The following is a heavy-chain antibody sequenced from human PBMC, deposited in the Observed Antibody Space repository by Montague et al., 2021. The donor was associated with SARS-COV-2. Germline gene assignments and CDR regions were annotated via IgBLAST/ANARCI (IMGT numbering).Heavy chain of an antibody. CDR1: GDSVNRNY. V-gene: IGHV4-59*02. CDR2: IFYSGST. D-gene: IGHD4-23*01. Sequence: ETLSLTCSVSGDSVNRNYWSWVRQPPGKGLEWLGYIFYSGSTYNPSLNSRVTMSLDTSKNHFSLNLISVTAADTAVYYCAKASRGYGGDFDSWGQGTLVIVSS. J-gene: IGHJ4*02. CDR3: AKASRGYGGDFDS.